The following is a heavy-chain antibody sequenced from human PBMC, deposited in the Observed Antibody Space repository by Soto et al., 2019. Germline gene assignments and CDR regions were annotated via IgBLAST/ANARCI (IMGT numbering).Heavy chain of an antibody. CDR3: AREGCSRTSCTYYYGMVV. V-gene: IGHV3-48*01. CDR2: ISSSSSTI. CDR1: GFTFSSYS. D-gene: IGHD2-2*01. J-gene: IGHJ6*02. Sequence: PGGSLRLSCAASGFTFSSYSMNWFRQAPGKGLEWVSYISSSSSTIYYADSVKGRFTISRDNAKNSLYLQMNSLRAEDTAVYYCAREGCSRTSCTYYYGMVVRGQGITVTVSS.